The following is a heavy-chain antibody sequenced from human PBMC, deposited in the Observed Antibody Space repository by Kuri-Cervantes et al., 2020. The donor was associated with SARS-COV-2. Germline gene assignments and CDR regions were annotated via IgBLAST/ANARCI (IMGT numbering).Heavy chain of an antibody. CDR1: GGTFSSYT. V-gene: IGHV1-69*02. CDR2: IIPILGIA. D-gene: IGHD4-17*01. CDR3: ARGGGYGDHDL. J-gene: IGHJ4*02. Sequence: SVKVSCKASGGTFSSYTISWVRQAPGQGLEWMGRIIPILGIANYAQKFRGRVTITADESTSTAYMELSSLRSEDTAVYYCARGGGYGDHDLWGQGTLVTVSS.